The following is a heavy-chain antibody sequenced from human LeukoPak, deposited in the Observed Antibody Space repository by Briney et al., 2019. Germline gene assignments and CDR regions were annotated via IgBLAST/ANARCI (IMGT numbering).Heavy chain of an antibody. CDR2: IYYSGST. V-gene: IGHV4-39*01. CDR3: VNYYDSSDYQQPNHFDY. J-gene: IGHJ4*02. Sequence: ASETLSLTCTVSGGSISSSYSYWGWIRQPPGKGLEWIGNIYYSGSTYYNPSLKSRFTISVDTSKNKFSLKLSSVTAADTAVYYCVNYYDSSDYQQPNHFDYWGQGTLVTVSS. CDR1: GGSISSSYSY. D-gene: IGHD3-22*01.